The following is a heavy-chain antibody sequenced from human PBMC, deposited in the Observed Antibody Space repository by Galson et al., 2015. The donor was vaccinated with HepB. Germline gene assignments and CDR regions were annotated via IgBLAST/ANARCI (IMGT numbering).Heavy chain of an antibody. D-gene: IGHD1-14*01. V-gene: IGHV3-23*01. J-gene: IGHJ4*02. CDR2: ISGSGAGT. CDR1: GFTFNSYT. CDR3: ANRRPPGTTPDY. Sequence: SLRLSCAGSGFTFNSYTMSWVRQAPGKGLEWISGISGSGAGTFYADSVKGRFTVSRDNSKRTLYLQMNSLRVEDMGVYYCANRRPPGTTPDYWGQGSLVTVSS.